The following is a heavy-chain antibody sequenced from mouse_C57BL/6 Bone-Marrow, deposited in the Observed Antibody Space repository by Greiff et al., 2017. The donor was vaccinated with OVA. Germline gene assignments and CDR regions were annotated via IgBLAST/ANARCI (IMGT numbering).Heavy chain of an antibody. CDR1: GFNIKNTY. Sequence: EVQLQESVAELVRPGASVKLSCTASGFNIKNTYMHWVKQRPEQGLEWIGRIDPANGNTKYAPKFQGKATITADTSSNTAYLQLSSLTSEDTAIYYCARGFYYGSSYSPFDYWGQGTTLTVSS. D-gene: IGHD1-1*01. J-gene: IGHJ2*01. CDR3: ARGFYYGSSYSPFDY. V-gene: IGHV14-3*01. CDR2: IDPANGNT.